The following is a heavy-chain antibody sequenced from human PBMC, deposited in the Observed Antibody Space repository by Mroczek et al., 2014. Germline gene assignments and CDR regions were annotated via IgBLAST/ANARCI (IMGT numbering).Heavy chain of an antibody. Sequence: ESGGGLVQPGRSLRLSCTASGFTFGDYDMSWFRQAPGKGLEWVGFIRSKAYGGTTEYAASVKGRFTISRDDSKSIAYLQMNSLKTEDTAVYYCTRGGYGSGSYTFDYWGQGTLVTVSS. J-gene: IGHJ4*02. CDR2: IRSKAYGGTT. CDR3: TRGGYGSGSYTFDY. CDR1: GFTFGDYD. V-gene: IGHV3-49*03. D-gene: IGHD3-10*01.